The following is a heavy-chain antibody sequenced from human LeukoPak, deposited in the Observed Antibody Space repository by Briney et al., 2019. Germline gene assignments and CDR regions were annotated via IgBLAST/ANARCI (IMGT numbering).Heavy chain of an antibody. CDR1: GGSFSGYY. Sequence: ASETLSLTCAVYGGSFSGYYWSWIRQPPGKGLEWIGEINHSGSTNYNPSLKSRVTISVDTSKNRFSLKLSSVTAADTAVYYCARGRERSRPNAFDIWGQGTMVTVSS. CDR3: ARGRERSRPNAFDI. J-gene: IGHJ3*02. V-gene: IGHV4-34*01. CDR2: INHSGST. D-gene: IGHD6-13*01.